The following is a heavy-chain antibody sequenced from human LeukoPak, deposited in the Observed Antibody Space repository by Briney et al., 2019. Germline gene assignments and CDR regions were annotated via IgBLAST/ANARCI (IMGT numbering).Heavy chain of an antibody. CDR2: IIPIFGTA. V-gene: IGHV1-69*13. CDR3: ARSTVLMVYAISWFDP. D-gene: IGHD2-8*01. Sequence: SVKVSCKASVGTFSSYAISWVRQAPGQGLEWRGGIIPIFGTASYAQKFEGRVTITADESTSTAYMELSSLRAEDTAVYYCARSTVLMVYAISWFDPWGQGTLVTVCS. CDR1: VGTFSSYA. J-gene: IGHJ5*02.